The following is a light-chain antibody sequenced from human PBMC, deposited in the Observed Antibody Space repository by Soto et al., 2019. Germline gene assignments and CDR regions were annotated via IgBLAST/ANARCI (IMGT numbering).Light chain of an antibody. Sequence: EIVLTHSPGTLSLCPWERATLSCRASQSISSIYLAWYQQKPGQAPRLLIYGASSRATGIPDRFSGSGYGREFTLTISSLQSEDSSVYYCQQYNNWPLTFGGGTKVDIK. J-gene: IGKJ4*01. CDR1: QSISSIY. CDR2: GAS. V-gene: IGKV3-20*01. CDR3: QQYNNWPLT.